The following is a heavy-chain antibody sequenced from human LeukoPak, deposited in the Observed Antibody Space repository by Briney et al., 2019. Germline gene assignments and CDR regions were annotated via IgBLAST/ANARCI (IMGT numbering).Heavy chain of an antibody. Sequence: PGGSLRLSCAASGFTFSSYSMNWVRQAPGRGLEWVSGISTISSTFYADSVKGRFTISRDNSKNTLYLRMNSLRAEDTAVYYCAKSPALWLEETGTAFDIWGRGTMVTVSS. J-gene: IGHJ3*02. D-gene: IGHD3-10*01. CDR3: AKSPALWLEETGTAFDI. CDR1: GFTFSSYS. CDR2: ISTISST. V-gene: IGHV3-23*01.